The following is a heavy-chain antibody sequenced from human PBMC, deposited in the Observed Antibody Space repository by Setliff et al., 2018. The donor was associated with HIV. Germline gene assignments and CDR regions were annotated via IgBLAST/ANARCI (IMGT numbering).Heavy chain of an antibody. CDR3: VAGGCNGAICS. V-gene: IGHV3-30*03. J-gene: IGHJ5*02. CDR1: GFTFKSYG. D-gene: IGHD2-15*01. CDR2: ISYDGSNK. Sequence: PGGSLRLSCVDNGFTFKSYGMHWVRQAPGKGLEWVAVISYDGSNKYYADSVKGRFTISRDNSKNTLYLQMNNLRAEDTALYYCVAGGCNGAICSWGQGTLVTVSS.